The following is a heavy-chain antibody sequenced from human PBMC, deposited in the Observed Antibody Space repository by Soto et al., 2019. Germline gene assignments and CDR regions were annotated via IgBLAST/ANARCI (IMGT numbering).Heavy chain of an antibody. J-gene: IGHJ4*02. V-gene: IGHV3-33*01. Sequence: QVQLVESGGGVVQPGRSLRLSCTASGFTFSNYAMHWVRQAPGQGLEWVAIIWYDGSNQFYADSVKGRFTISRDNYKNSLYLQMNNLRAEDTAVYYCARDLADYWGQGTLVTVSS. CDR2: IWYDGSNQ. CDR3: ARDLADY. CDR1: GFTFSNYA.